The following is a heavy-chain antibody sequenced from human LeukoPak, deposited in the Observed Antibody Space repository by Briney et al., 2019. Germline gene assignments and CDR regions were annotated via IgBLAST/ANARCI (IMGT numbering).Heavy chain of an antibody. CDR1: GFTFSSYW. V-gene: IGHV3-23*01. Sequence: QSGGSLRLSCAASGFTFSSYWMSWVRQAPGKGLEWVSGISGSGSHTYYADSVKGRLTTSRDSSKKTLYLQMNSLRPEDTAVYYCAKDKARAADYYFGYWGHGTLVTVSS. CDR3: AKDKARAADYYFGY. D-gene: IGHD6-13*01. CDR2: ISGSGSHT. J-gene: IGHJ4*01.